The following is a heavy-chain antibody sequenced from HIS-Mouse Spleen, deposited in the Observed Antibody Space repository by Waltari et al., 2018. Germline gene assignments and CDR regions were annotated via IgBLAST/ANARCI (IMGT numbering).Heavy chain of an antibody. V-gene: IGHV4-39*07. CDR3: AREIPYSSSWYDWYFDL. Sequence: QLQLQESGPGLVKPSATLSLTCTVSGGSISSSRYSLGWIRQPPGKGLEWIGSIYYSGRTYYNPSLKSRVTISVDTSKNQFSLKLSSVTAADTAVYYCAREIPYSSSWYDWYFDLWGRGTLVTVSS. CDR2: IYYSGRT. J-gene: IGHJ2*01. D-gene: IGHD6-13*01. CDR1: GGSISSSRYS.